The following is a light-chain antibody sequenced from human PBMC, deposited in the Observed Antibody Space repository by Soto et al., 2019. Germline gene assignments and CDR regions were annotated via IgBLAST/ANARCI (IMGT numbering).Light chain of an antibody. CDR3: QQSYNNPKT. J-gene: IGKJ1*01. CDR1: QSIANY. Sequence: DIQMPQSPSSLSASLGDRVTITCRASQSIANYLNWYQQKPGKAPKLLIYAASTLESGVPSRFSGSGSGTDFTLTISSLQPEDFATYYCQQSYNNPKTFGQGTKVDIK. CDR2: AAS. V-gene: IGKV1-39*01.